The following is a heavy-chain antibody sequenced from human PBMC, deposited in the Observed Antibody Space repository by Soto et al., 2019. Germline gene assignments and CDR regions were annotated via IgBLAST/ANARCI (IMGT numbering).Heavy chain of an antibody. V-gene: IGHV1-18*01. D-gene: IGHD1-1*01. CDR1: GYAFTTYG. CDR2: ISAHNGNT. Sequence: QVHLVQSGAEVKKPGASVKVSCKGSGYAFTTYGITWVRQAPGQGLEWMGWISAHNGNTNYAQKLQGRVTVTRDTSTRTAYMELRSLRSDDTAVYYCARGRYGNYCGQGALFTVSS. J-gene: IGHJ4*02. CDR3: ARGRYGNY.